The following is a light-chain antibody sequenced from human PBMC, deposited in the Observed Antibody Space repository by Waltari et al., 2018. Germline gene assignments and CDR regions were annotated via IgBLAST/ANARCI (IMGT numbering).Light chain of an antibody. CDR2: CAS. CDR1: QSVNNNY. CDR3: QQYGSSSPMYT. J-gene: IGKJ2*01. Sequence: IVLTQSPGTLSLSPGERATLSCRASQSVNNNYLAWYQQKPGQAPRLLVYCASNRATGIPDRFSGSGAGTEFTLTISRLEPEDFAVYYCQQYGSSSPMYTFGQGTNLELK. V-gene: IGKV3-20*01.